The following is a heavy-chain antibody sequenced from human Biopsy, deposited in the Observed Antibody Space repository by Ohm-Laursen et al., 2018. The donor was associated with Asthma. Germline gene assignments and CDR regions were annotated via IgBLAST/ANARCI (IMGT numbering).Heavy chain of an antibody. Sequence: SLRLSCAASGFTFRSYAMHWVRQAPGKGLEWVAVDGSYYDGGLKYYADSVNGRFTVSRDDSKNTLYLQMNSLRPDDTAVYYCARDVMEWYLPAFDFWGQGTTVTVSS. CDR2: DGSYYDGGLK. J-gene: IGHJ6*02. CDR1: GFTFRSYA. D-gene: IGHD3-3*01. CDR3: ARDVMEWYLPAFDF. V-gene: IGHV3-30-3*01.